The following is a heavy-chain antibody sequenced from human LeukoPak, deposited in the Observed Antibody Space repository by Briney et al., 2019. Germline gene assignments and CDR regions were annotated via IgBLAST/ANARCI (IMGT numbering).Heavy chain of an antibody. D-gene: IGHD6-13*01. Sequence: ASVKVSCKASGGTFSSYAISWVRQAPGQGLEWMGGIIPIFGTANYAQKFQGRVTITADESTSTAYMELSSLRSEDTAVYYCARVVGQQLIPDAFDIWGQGTMVTVSS. CDR2: IIPIFGTA. V-gene: IGHV1-69*13. CDR3: ARVVGQQLIPDAFDI. CDR1: GGTFSSYA. J-gene: IGHJ3*02.